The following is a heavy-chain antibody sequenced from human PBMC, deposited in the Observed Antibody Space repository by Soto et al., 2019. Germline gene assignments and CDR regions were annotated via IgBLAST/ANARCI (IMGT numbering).Heavy chain of an antibody. CDR1: GFSLTTRGVG. CDR3: AHIPTYYQYDWFDP. D-gene: IGHD3-16*01. Sequence: QITLKESGPTLVKPTQTLTLTCTFSGFSLTTRGVGVGWIRQPPGKALECLALIYWDDDKRYSPSLQSRLSITKDTSKNQVVPTMTNVDPVDTATYYCAHIPTYYQYDWFDPWGQGTLVSVSS. V-gene: IGHV2-5*02. CDR2: IYWDDDK. J-gene: IGHJ5*02.